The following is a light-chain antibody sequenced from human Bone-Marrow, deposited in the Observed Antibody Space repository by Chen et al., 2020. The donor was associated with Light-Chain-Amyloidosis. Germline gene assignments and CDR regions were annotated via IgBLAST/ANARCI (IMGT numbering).Light chain of an antibody. Sequence: QSALTQPASVSGSPGQSIIIPCTGTSSDVGGDNHVSWYQQHPDKAPKLMIYEVTNRPSWVPDRFSGYKSDNTASLTISGLQTEDEADYFCSSYTITNTLVFGSGTRVTVL. J-gene: IGLJ1*01. CDR3: SSYTITNTLV. V-gene: IGLV2-14*01. CDR1: SSDVGGDNH. CDR2: EVT.